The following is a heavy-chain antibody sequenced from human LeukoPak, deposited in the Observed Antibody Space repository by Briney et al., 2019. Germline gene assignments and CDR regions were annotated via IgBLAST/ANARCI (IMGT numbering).Heavy chain of an antibody. D-gene: IGHD3-3*01. CDR2: ISSSISYI. J-gene: IGHJ4*02. CDR3: ATSDDLWSGMDN. Sequence: GGSLRLSCAVSGFTFSSSSLNWVRQAPGKGLEWVSSISSSISYIYYADSVKGRFTISRDNAKNSLYLQMDSLRADDTAVYYCATSDDLWSGMDNWGQGTLVTVSS. V-gene: IGHV3-21*01. CDR1: GFTFSSSS.